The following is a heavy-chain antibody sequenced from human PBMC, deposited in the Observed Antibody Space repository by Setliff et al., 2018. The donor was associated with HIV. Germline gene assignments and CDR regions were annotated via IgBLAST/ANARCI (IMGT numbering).Heavy chain of an antibody. CDR3: ARYGGYKVSFDN. D-gene: IGHD2-15*01. V-gene: IGHV4-34*01. J-gene: IGHJ4*02. CDR1: GGSLSDYY. CDR2: INHSGST. Sequence: SETLSLTCGVYGGSLSDYYWNWIRQPPGKGLEWIAEINHSGSTNYNPSLKSRATISVDTSQNQLSLKLSSVTAADTAMYYCARYGGYKVSFDNWGPGTLVTVS.